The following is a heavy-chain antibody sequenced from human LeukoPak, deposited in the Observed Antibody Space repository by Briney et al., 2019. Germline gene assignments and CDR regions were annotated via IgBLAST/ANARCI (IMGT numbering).Heavy chain of an antibody. J-gene: IGHJ4*02. CDR2: IYYSGST. CDR3: ARSYWDSSNFDY. Sequence: SETLSLTCTVSGGSISSSSYYWGWIRQPPGKGLEWIGSIYYSGSTYYNPSLKSRVPISVDTSKNQFSLKLSSVTAADTAVYYCARSYWDSSNFDYWGQGTLVTVSS. D-gene: IGHD6-13*01. CDR1: GGSISSSSYY. V-gene: IGHV4-39*01.